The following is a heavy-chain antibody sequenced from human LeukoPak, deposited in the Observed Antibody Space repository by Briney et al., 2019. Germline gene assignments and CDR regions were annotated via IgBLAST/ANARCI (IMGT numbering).Heavy chain of an antibody. CDR1: GGSVNSHSGHY. CDR3: ARLLDYDSSGDPDTFDI. J-gene: IGHJ3*02. D-gene: IGHD3-22*01. Sequence: PSETLSLTCTVSGGSVNSHSGHYWSWIRQPPEKGLDWIGFIHYSGRTKYNPSLQSRFTISLDTSKNRFSLQLSSVMAADTAVYYCARLLDYDSSGDPDTFDIWGQGTMVTVSS. CDR2: IHYSGRT. V-gene: IGHV4-61*03.